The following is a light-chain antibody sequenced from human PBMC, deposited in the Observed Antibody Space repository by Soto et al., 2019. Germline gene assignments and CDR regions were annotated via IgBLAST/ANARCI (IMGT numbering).Light chain of an antibody. V-gene: IGKV3D-20*02. CDR2: DAS. J-gene: IGKJ1*01. CDR3: LQDYNYPWT. CDR1: QTVRNNY. Sequence: EFVLTQSPVTLSLSPWERGTLSCRSSQTVRNNYLAWYQQKPGQAPRLLIYDASSRATGIPDRFSGSGSGTDFTLTISRLEPEDFATYYCLQDYNYPWTFGQGTKVDNK.